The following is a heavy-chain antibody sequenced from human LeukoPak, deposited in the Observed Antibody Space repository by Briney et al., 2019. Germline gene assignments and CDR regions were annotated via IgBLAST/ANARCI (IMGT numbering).Heavy chain of an antibody. CDR1: GGSFSGYY. CDR3: ATGFTAFASYYSSMDY. V-gene: IGHV4-34*01. CDR2: INHSGST. D-gene: IGHD3-10*01. Sequence: SETLSLTCAVYGGSFSGYYWSWIRQPPGKGLWWIGEINHSGSTKYNASFESRLTISVDKSKNQFSQQLSSGTAAETAVYYCATGFTAFASYYSSMDYWGKGTMVTVSS. J-gene: IGHJ6*03.